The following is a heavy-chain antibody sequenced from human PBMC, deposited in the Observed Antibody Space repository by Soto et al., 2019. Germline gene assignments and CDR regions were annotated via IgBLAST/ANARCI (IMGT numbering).Heavy chain of an antibody. V-gene: IGHV3-11*01. CDR3: ARDLAVATMDYYYGMDF. J-gene: IGHJ6*02. Sequence: AMSPSYAAAGSTSGDYFLCWIRPAQGNGLEWVSYISSSGSTIYYADSVKGRFTISRDNAKNSLYLQMNSLRAEDTAVYYCARDLAVATMDYYYGMDFWGQGTTVTVSS. CDR1: GSTSGDYF. D-gene: IGHD5-12*01. CDR2: ISSSGSTI.